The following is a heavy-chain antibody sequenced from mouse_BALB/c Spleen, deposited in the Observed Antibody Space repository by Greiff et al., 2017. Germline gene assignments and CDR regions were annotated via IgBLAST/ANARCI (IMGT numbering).Heavy chain of an antibody. V-gene: IGHV1-15*01. CDR2: IDPETGGT. Sequence: QVQLKESGAELVRPGASVTLSCKASGYTFTDYEMHWVKQTPVHGLEWIGAIDPETGGTAYNQKFKGKATLTADKSSSTAYMELRSLTSEDSAVYYCTRWLLVSFAYWGQGTLVTVSA. CDR1: GYTFTDYE. J-gene: IGHJ3*01. CDR3: TRWLLVSFAY. D-gene: IGHD2-3*01.